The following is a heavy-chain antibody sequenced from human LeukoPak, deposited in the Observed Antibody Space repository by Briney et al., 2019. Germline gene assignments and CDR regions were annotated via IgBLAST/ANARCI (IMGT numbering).Heavy chain of an antibody. Sequence: SETLSLTCTGSGGSISSYYWSWIRQPAGKGLEWIGRIYTSGSTNYNPSLKSRVTMSVDTSKDQFSLKLSSVPAADTAVYYCARDSYSSDCSGGSCYSYYYYGMDVWGQGTTVTVSS. CDR3: ARDSYSSDCSGGSCYSYYYYGMDV. J-gene: IGHJ6*02. CDR1: GGSISSYY. D-gene: IGHD2-15*01. V-gene: IGHV4-4*07. CDR2: IYTSGST.